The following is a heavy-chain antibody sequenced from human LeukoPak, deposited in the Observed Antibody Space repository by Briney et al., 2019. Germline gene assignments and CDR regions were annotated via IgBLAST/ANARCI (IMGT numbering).Heavy chain of an antibody. V-gene: IGHV3-11*06. Sequence: PGGSLRLSCAASGFTFSDYYMSWIRQAPGKGLEWVSFISSGSSYKYYVDSVKGRFTISRDNAKNSLYLQMNSLRAEDTAVYYCARALADSFDYWGQGTLVTVSS. J-gene: IGHJ4*02. CDR2: ISSGSSYK. CDR1: GFTFSDYY. D-gene: IGHD3-22*01. CDR3: ARALADSFDY.